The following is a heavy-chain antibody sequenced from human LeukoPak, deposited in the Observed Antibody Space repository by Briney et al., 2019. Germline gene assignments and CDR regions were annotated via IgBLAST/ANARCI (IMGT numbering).Heavy chain of an antibody. V-gene: IGHV4-34*01. Sequence: SETLSLTCAVYGGSFSGYYWSWIRQPPGKGLEWIGEINHSGSTNYNPSLKSRVTISVDTSKNQFSLKLSSVTAADTAVYYCARGLLLVATRTYYYGMDVWGQGTTVTDSS. CDR3: ARGLLLVATRTYYYGMDV. CDR1: GGSFSGYY. D-gene: IGHD5-12*01. J-gene: IGHJ6*02. CDR2: INHSGST.